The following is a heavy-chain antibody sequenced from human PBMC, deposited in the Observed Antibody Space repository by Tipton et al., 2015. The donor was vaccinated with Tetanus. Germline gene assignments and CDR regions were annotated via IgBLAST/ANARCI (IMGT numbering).Heavy chain of an antibody. CDR3: ARGSDIVVVPGVTRANWIDP. V-gene: IGHV4-4*07. CDR2: VDRSGTT. CDR1: GVSISGYY. D-gene: IGHD2-2*01. Sequence: TLSLTCTVSGVSISGYYWSWIRQPAGKGLEWIGRVDRSGTTTYNPSIKGRVTMSSDTPKNQFSLKLTSVTAADTAMYYCARGSDIVVVPGVTRANWIDPWGQGTLVTVSS. J-gene: IGHJ5*02.